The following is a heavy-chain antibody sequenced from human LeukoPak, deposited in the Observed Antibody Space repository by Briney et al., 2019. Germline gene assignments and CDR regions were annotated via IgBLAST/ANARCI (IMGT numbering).Heavy chain of an antibody. CDR3: ARQISSASVAFDY. Sequence: SETLSHTFTVSGGSLNSYYWEWVRESPGKGLGWIGHIYYSGSTNYNPSLMGRVTILVDTSKNQFSLRLTSVTAADTAVYYCARQISSASVAFDYWGQGALVTVSS. J-gene: IGHJ4*02. CDR1: GGSLNSYY. V-gene: IGHV4-59*01. CDR2: IYYSGST. D-gene: IGHD6-6*01.